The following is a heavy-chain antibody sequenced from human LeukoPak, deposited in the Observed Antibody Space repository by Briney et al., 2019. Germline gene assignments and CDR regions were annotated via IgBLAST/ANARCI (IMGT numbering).Heavy chain of an antibody. V-gene: IGHV4-38-2*02. Sequence: PSETLSLTCTVSNFSITTNYYWVWIRQPPGKRLEWIRSIYHAGATFYNPSLQSRVTISLDTSNNHFSLKLSSVTAADTAVYYCARRLEVVISHDAFDIWGQGTMVTVSS. J-gene: IGHJ3*02. CDR2: IYHAGAT. D-gene: IGHD3-22*01. CDR1: NFSITTNYY. CDR3: ARRLEVVISHDAFDI.